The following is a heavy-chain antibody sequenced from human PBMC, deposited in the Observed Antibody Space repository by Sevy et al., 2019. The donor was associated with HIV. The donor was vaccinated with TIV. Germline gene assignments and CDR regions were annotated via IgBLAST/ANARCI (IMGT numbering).Heavy chain of an antibody. CDR2: ISSSSYYI. CDR1: GFTFSDYS. CDR3: ARGCCISTSCYLFDY. D-gene: IGHD2-2*01. V-gene: IGHV3-21*01. Sequence: GSLRLSCAASGFTFSDYSVNWVRQAPGKGLEWVSSISSSSYYIYYADSVNGRFTISRDNAKNSLYLQMNSLRAEDTAVYYCARGCCISTSCYLFDYWGLGTLVTVSS. J-gene: IGHJ4*02.